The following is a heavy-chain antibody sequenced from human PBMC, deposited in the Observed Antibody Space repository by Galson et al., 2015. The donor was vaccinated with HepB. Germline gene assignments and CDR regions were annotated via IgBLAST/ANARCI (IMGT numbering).Heavy chain of an antibody. Sequence: QSGAEVKKPGESLKISCKGSGYSFTSYWIGWVRQMPGKGLEWMGIIYPGDSDTRYSPSFQGQVTISADKSISTAYLQWSSLKASDTAMYYCARARRYCSSTSCYIPIGGWGQGTLVTVSS. J-gene: IGHJ4*02. CDR3: ARARRYCSSTSCYIPIGG. CDR2: IYPGDSDT. V-gene: IGHV5-51*01. D-gene: IGHD2-2*02. CDR1: GYSFTSYW.